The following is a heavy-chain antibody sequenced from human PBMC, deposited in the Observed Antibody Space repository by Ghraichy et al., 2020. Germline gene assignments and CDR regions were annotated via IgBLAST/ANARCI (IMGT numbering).Heavy chain of an antibody. CDR1: GFTFSSYG. J-gene: IGHJ4*02. V-gene: IGHV3-33*01. CDR3: ARDSLSPTSIAAYYFDY. D-gene: IGHD2-21*01. CDR2: IWYDGSNK. Sequence: GGSLRLTCAASGFTFSSYGMHWVRQAPGKGLEWVAVIWYDGSNKYYADSVKGRFTISRDNSKNTLYLQMNSLRAEDTAVYYCARDSLSPTSIAAYYFDYWGQGTLVTVSS.